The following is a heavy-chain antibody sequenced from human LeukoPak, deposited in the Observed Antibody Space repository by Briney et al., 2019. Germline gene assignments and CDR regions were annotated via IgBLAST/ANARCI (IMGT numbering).Heavy chain of an antibody. CDR1: GYTFTSYG. V-gene: IGHV1-18*01. CDR2: ICTYNGNT. Sequence: ASVKVSCKASGYTFTSYGISWVRHAPGRGLEWMGWICTYNGNTNYAQKFQGRVTMTTDTSTSTAYMELRSLRSDDTAVYYCAIPGDQLDYWGQGTLVTVSS. CDR3: AIPGDQLDY. D-gene: IGHD3-16*01. J-gene: IGHJ4*02.